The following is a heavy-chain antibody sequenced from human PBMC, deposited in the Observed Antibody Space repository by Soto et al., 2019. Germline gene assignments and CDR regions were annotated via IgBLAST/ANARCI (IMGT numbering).Heavy chain of an antibody. D-gene: IGHD6-25*01. V-gene: IGHV4-39*01. CDR1: VDSISNSDFY. CDR3: ARRAAAGLVFDL. Sequence: ETLSRTCTVSVDSISNSDFYWAWIRQPPGKGLEWIGVIYHTGTTYNNPSLQSRVTMSVDTSTNQFSLKLASVTAGDSGVYFCARRAAAGLVFDLWGQGTLVTVSS. J-gene: IGHJ5*02. CDR2: IYHTGTT.